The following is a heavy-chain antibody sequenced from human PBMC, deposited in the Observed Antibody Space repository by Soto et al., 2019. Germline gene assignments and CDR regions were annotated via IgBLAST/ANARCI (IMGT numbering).Heavy chain of an antibody. Sequence: ASVKVSCKASGYTFTSYGISWVRQAPGQGLEWMGWISAYNGNTNYAQKFQGRVTMTTDTSTSTAYMELRSLRSDDTAVYYCARDQEGITMIVGGARAQRTLVTVS. CDR2: ISAYNGNT. CDR3: ARDQEGITMIVGGA. V-gene: IGHV1-18*01. CDR1: GYTFTSYG. J-gene: IGHJ4*02. D-gene: IGHD3-22*01.